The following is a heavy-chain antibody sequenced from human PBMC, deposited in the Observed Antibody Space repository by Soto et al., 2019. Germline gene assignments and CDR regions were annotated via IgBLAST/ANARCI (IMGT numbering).Heavy chain of an antibody. CDR1: GGSMSNYY. D-gene: IGHD2-8*01. Sequence: QVQLQESGPGLVKPSETLSLTCTVSGGSMSNYYWTWIRQPPGKGLEWIGHIYYSGDTTYNPSLTGRVTISVDTSKNQFSLKLTSVTAADTAMYYCVRDQFGTILYWGQGALVTVSS. J-gene: IGHJ4*02. CDR2: IYYSGDT. CDR3: VRDQFGTILY. V-gene: IGHV4-59*01.